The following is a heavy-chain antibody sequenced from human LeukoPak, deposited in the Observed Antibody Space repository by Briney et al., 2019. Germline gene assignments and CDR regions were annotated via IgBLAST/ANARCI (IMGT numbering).Heavy chain of an antibody. Sequence: SVNVSCTATGLTFSSYAISWVRQAPGQGIEWMGGIIPIFGTANYAQKFQGRVTITADESTSTAYMELSSLRSEDTAVYYCARHPADLTGPRGPFDYWGQGTLVTVSS. V-gene: IGHV1-69*13. D-gene: IGHD3-9*01. CDR1: GLTFSSYA. J-gene: IGHJ4*02. CDR2: IIPIFGTA. CDR3: ARHPADLTGPRGPFDY.